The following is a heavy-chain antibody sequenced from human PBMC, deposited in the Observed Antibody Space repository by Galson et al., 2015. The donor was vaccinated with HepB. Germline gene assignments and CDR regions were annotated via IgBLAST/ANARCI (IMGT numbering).Heavy chain of an antibody. J-gene: IGHJ4*02. Sequence: SVKVSCKASGGTFTDYYIHWVRQAPGQGLEWMGRINPINGGADYDQKVRGRVTLTRDTSISTAYMELNSLRSEDTAAYYCATPGYWGQGTLVTVSS. CDR2: INPINGGA. CDR3: ATPGY. V-gene: IGHV1-2*06. CDR1: GGTFTDYY.